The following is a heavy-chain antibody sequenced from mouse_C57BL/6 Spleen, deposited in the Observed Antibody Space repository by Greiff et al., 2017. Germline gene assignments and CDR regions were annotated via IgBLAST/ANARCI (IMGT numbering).Heavy chain of an antibody. V-gene: IGHV1-4*01. Sequence: QVQLQQSGAELARPGASVKMSCKASGYTFTSYTMHWVKQRPGKGLEWIGYINPSSGYTKYNQKFKDKATLTADKSSSTAYVQLSSLTSEDSAVYYCASPGSSTWYFDVWGTGTTVTVSS. J-gene: IGHJ1*03. CDR2: INPSSGYT. CDR3: ASPGSSTWYFDV. D-gene: IGHD1-1*01. CDR1: GYTFTSYT.